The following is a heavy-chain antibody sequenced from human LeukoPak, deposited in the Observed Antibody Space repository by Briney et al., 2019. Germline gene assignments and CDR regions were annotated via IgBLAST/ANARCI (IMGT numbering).Heavy chain of an antibody. D-gene: IGHD2-15*01. V-gene: IGHV3-30*18. Sequence: PGRSLRLSCAASGFTFSSYGMHWVRQAPGKGLEWVAVISYDGSNKYYADSVKGRFTISRDNSKNTLYLQMNSLRAEDTAVYYCAKDPEHCSGGSCYSGFYYMDVWGKGTTVTISS. J-gene: IGHJ6*03. CDR1: GFTFSSYG. CDR3: AKDPEHCSGGSCYSGFYYMDV. CDR2: ISYDGSNK.